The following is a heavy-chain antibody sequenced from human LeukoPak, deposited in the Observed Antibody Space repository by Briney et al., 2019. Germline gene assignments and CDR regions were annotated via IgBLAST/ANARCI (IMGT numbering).Heavy chain of an antibody. CDR1: GGTFSSYA. Sequence: SVKVSCKASGGTFSSYAISWVRQAPGQGLEWMGRIIPIFGTANYAQKFQGRVTITTDESTSTAYMELSSLRSEDTAVYYCARDRPSWGGSLADFDYWGQGTLVTVSS. J-gene: IGHJ4*02. CDR2: IIPIFGTA. V-gene: IGHV1-69*05. CDR3: ARDRPSWGGSLADFDY. D-gene: IGHD2-15*01.